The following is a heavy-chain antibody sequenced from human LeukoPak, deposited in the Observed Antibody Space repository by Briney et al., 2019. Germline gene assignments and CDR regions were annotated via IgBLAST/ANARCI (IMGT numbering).Heavy chain of an antibody. CDR1: GFTFSSYA. CDR2: ISGSGGST. V-gene: IGHV3-23*01. J-gene: IGHJ3*02. D-gene: IGHD3-22*01. CDR3: ARAMIVAVDAFDI. Sequence: GALRLSCAASGFTFSSYAMSWVRQAPGKGLEWVSAISGSGGSTYYADSVKGRFTISRDNSKNTLYLQMNSLRAEDTAVYYCARAMIVAVDAFDIWGQGTMVTVSS.